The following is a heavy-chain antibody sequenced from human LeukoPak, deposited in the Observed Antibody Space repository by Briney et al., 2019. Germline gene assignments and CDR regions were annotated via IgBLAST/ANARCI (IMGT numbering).Heavy chain of an antibody. CDR1: GFTFSSYA. V-gene: IGHV3-23*01. D-gene: IGHD2-15*01. CDR3: ATRYCSGGSCYSSFDY. Sequence: PGGSLRLSCAASGFTFSSYAMSWVRQAPGKGLEWVSAISGSGGSTYYADSVKGRFTISRDNSKNTLYLQMNSLRAEDTAVYYCATRYCSGGSCYSSFDYWGQGTLVTVSS. J-gene: IGHJ4*02. CDR2: ISGSGGST.